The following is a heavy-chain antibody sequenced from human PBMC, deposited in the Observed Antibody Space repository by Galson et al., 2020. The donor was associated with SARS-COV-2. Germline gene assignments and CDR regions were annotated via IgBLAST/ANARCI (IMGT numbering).Heavy chain of an antibody. CDR1: GFTVSSNY. V-gene: IGHV3-30*03. J-gene: IGHJ4*02. CDR3: ARPYSGSYSAYFDY. D-gene: IGHD1-26*01. Sequence: TGGSLRLSCAASGFTVSSNYMSWVRQAPGKGLEWVAVISYDGSNKYYADSVKGRFTISRDNSKNTLYLQMNSLRAEDTAVYYCARPYSGSYSAYFDYWGQGTLVTVSS. CDR2: ISYDGSNK.